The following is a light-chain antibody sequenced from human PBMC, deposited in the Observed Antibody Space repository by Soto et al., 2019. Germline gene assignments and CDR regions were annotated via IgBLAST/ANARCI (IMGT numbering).Light chain of an antibody. V-gene: IGKV3-15*01. CDR2: GAS. J-gene: IGKJ1*01. CDR1: QSVSSY. Sequence: ETVLTQSPATLSLSPGERATLSCRASQSVSSYLAWYQQKPGQAPRLLIYGASTRATGISARFSGSGSGTEFTLTISSLQSEDFGVYYCQQYDNWWTFGQGTKVDIK. CDR3: QQYDNWWT.